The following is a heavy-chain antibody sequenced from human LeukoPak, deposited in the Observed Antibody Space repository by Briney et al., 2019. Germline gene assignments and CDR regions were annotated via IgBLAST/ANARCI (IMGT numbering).Heavy chain of an antibody. Sequence: GGSLRLSCAASGFTFSSCGMHWVRQAPGKGLEWVAVISYDGSNKYYADSVKGRFTISRDNSKNTLYLQMNSLRAEDTAVYYCAKDQGYSYGSSSVDYWGQGTLVTVSS. D-gene: IGHD5-18*01. CDR2: ISYDGSNK. J-gene: IGHJ4*02. CDR1: GFTFSSCG. CDR3: AKDQGYSYGSSSVDY. V-gene: IGHV3-30*18.